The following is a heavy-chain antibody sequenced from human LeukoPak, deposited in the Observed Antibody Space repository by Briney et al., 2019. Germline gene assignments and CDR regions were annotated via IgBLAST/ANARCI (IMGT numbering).Heavy chain of an antibody. CDR1: GGTFSSYA. V-gene: IGHV1-69*04. CDR3: ARSRDGYNSFYAY. CDR2: IIPILGIA. J-gene: IGHJ4*02. Sequence: ASVKVSCKASGGTFSSYAISWVRQAPGQGLEWMGRIIPILGIANYAQKFQGRVTITADKSTSTAYMELSGLRSEDTAVYYCARSRDGYNSFYAYWGQGTLVTVSS. D-gene: IGHD5-24*01.